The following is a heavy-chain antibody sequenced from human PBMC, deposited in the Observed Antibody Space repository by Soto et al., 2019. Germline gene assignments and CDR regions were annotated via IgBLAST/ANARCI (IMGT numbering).Heavy chain of an antibody. CDR1: GCTFSSYG. CDR2: ISYDGSNK. J-gene: IGHJ4*02. D-gene: IGHD3-22*01. CDR3: AKTSSGCFDY. Sequence: GGSLRLSCAASGCTFSSYGIRCVLQAPGKGLEWVAVISYDGSNKYYADSVKGRFTISRDNSKNTLYLQMNSLRAEDTAVYYCAKTSSGCFDYWGQGTLVTVSS. V-gene: IGHV3-30*18.